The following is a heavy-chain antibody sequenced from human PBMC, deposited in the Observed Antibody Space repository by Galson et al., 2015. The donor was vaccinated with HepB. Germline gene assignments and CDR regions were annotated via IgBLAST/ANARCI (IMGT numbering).Heavy chain of an antibody. Sequence: QSGAEVTKPGESLKISCKGSGSSFTSYWIGWVRQMPGKGLEWMGIIYPGDSDTRYSPSFQGQVTISADKSISTAYLQWSSLKASDTAMYYCARTLLPGVYYGSGSWGFDPWGQGTLVTVSS. CDR3: ARTLLPGVYYGSGSWGFDP. CDR1: GSSFTSYW. J-gene: IGHJ5*02. D-gene: IGHD3-10*01. V-gene: IGHV5-51*01. CDR2: IYPGDSDT.